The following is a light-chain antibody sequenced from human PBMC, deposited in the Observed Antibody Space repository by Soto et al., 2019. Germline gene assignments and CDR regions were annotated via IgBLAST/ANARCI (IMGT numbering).Light chain of an antibody. Sequence: EIVMTQSPATLSLSPGERATLSCRASQSVSSNLFWYQQKPGHAPRLLIYGASTRTTGITARFSGSGSGTEFTLTISSLQSEDFAVYYCQQYNNWPRTFGQGTRLEIK. CDR3: QQYNNWPRT. J-gene: IGKJ5*01. CDR1: QSVSSN. CDR2: GAS. V-gene: IGKV3-15*01.